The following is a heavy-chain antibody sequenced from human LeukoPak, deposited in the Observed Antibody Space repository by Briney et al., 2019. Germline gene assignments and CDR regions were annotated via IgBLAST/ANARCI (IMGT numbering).Heavy chain of an antibody. CDR2: IYYSGST. J-gene: IGHJ6*02. CDR3: ARGTLAYYYYYGMDV. CDR1: GGSISSYY. Sequence: ETLSLTCTVSGGSISSYYWSWIRQPPGKGLEWIGYIYYSGSTNYNPSLKSRVTISVDTSKNQFSLKLSSVTAADTAVYYCARGTLAYYYYYGMDVWGQGTTVTVSS. V-gene: IGHV4-59*01.